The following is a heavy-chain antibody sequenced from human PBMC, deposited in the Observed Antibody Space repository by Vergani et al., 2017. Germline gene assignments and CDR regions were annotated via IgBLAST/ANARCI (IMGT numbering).Heavy chain of an antibody. V-gene: IGHV3-7*03. J-gene: IGHJ4*02. D-gene: IGHD2-2*02. CDR3: ARVVEDIVVVPAARPDY. Sequence: EVQLVESGGGLVQPGGSLRLSCAASGFTFSSYWMSWVRQAPGKGLEWVANIKQDGSENYYVDSVKGRFTIARDNAKNSLYLKMNGLRAEDTAVYYCARVVEDIVVVPAARPDYWGQGTLVTVSS. CDR2: IKQDGSEN. CDR1: GFTFSSYW.